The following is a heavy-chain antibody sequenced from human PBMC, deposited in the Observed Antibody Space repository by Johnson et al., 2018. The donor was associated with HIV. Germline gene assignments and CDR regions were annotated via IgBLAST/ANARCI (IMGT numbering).Heavy chain of an antibody. CDR1: GFIFADYG. J-gene: IGHJ3*02. CDR2: INWNGGRR. Sequence: VQLVESGGGVLRPGGSLRLSCEGFGFIFADYGLSWVRQAPGRGLEWVSGINWNGGRRGYADSVKGRCTISRDNFRNSLYLQMNSLRAEDTAFYYCARRDSGSLSFDIWGQGTMVTVSS. D-gene: IGHD1-26*01. CDR3: ARRDSGSLSFDI. V-gene: IGHV3-20*04.